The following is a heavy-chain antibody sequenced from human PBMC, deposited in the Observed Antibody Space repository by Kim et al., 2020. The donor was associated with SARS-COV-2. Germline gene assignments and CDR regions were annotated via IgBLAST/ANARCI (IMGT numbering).Heavy chain of an antibody. CDR3: ARVANYDSSGYYLSPYFDY. D-gene: IGHD3-22*01. V-gene: IGHV4-59*01. Sequence: SRVTISVDTSKNQFSLKLSSVTAADTAVYYCARVANYDSSGYYLSPYFDYWGQGTLVTVSS. J-gene: IGHJ4*02.